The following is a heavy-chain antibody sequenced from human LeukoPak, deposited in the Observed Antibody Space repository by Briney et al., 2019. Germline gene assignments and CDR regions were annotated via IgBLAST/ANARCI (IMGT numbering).Heavy chain of an antibody. D-gene: IGHD2-8*01. J-gene: IGHJ4*02. CDR3: AADRKSSLLNY. V-gene: IGHV1-2*02. Sequence: ASVKVSCKASGYTFTGYYMHWVRQAPGQGLEWMGWINPNSGGTNYAQKFQERVTITRDMSTSTAYMELSSLRSEDTAVYYCAADRKSSLLNYWGQGTLVTVSS. CDR1: GYTFTGYY. CDR2: INPNSGGT.